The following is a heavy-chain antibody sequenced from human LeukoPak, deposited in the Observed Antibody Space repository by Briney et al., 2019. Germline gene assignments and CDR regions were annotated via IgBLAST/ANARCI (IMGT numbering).Heavy chain of an antibody. D-gene: IGHD2-15*01. CDR3: ARGKYYCSGDSCSPPFDY. CDR2: VDHTGGP. CDR1: GGSFSDFY. V-gene: IGHV4-34*01. Sequence: SETLSLTCAVFGGSFSDFYWSWIRQTPGKGLEWIGEVDHTGGPKYNSSLKSRVTISVDTSKNQFSLKLSSVTAADTAVYYCARGKYYCSGDSCSPPFDYWGRGALVTVSS. J-gene: IGHJ4*02.